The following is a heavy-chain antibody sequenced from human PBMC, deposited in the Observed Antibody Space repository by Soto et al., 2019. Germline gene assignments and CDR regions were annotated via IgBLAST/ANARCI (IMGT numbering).Heavy chain of an antibody. V-gene: IGHV4-39*01. CDR2: IYYSGST. J-gene: IGHJ5*02. Sequence: ETLSLTCTVSGGSISSSSYYWGWIRQPPGKGLEWIGSIYYSGSTYYNPSLKSRVTISVDTSKNQFSLKLSSVTAADTAVYYCASTSSGWYDWFDPWGQGTLVTVSS. D-gene: IGHD6-19*01. CDR3: ASTSSGWYDWFDP. CDR1: GGSISSSSYY.